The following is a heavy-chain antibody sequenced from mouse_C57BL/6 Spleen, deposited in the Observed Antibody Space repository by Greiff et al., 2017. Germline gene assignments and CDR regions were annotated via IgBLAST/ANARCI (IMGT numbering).Heavy chain of an antibody. D-gene: IGHD1-1*01. CDR1: GFSFNTYA. CDR2: IRSKSNNYAT. Sequence: EVKLVESGGGLVQPKGSLKLSCAASGFSFNTYAMNWVRQAPGQGLEWVARIRSKSNNYATYHADSVKDRFTISRDDSESMLYLQMNNLKAEDAAMYYCVRDYSSSLDYWGQGTTLTVSS. V-gene: IGHV10-1*01. J-gene: IGHJ2*01. CDR3: VRDYSSSLDY.